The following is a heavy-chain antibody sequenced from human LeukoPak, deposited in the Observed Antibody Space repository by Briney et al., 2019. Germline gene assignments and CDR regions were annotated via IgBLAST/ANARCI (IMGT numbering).Heavy chain of an antibody. D-gene: IGHD3-10*01. Sequence: ASVKVCCKASGYTFTSYDINWVRQATGQGLEWMGWMNPNSGNTGYAQKFQGRVTMTRNTSISTAYMELSSLRSEDTALYYCARYITMVRGGSWFDPWGQGTLVTVSS. J-gene: IGHJ5*02. CDR1: GYTFTSYD. CDR2: MNPNSGNT. CDR3: ARYITMVRGGSWFDP. V-gene: IGHV1-8*01.